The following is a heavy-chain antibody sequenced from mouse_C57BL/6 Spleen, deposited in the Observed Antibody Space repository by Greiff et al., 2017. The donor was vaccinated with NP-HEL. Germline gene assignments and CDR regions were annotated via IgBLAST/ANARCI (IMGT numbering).Heavy chain of an antibody. CDR3: TTYDGYYVRYFDV. CDR2: IDPENGDT. V-gene: IGHV14-4*01. D-gene: IGHD2-3*01. Sequence: DVKLQESGAELVRPGASVKLSCTASGFNIKDDYMHWVKQRPEQGLEWIGWIDPENGDTEYASKFQGKATITADTSSNTAYLQLSSLTSEDTAVYYCTTYDGYYVRYFDVWGTGTTVTVSS. CDR1: GFNIKDDY. J-gene: IGHJ1*03.